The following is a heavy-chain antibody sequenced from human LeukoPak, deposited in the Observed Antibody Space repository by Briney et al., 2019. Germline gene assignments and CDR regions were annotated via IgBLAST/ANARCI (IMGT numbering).Heavy chain of an antibody. J-gene: IGHJ5*02. Sequence: SATLSLSCNVSGYSITSGYYWGLIRHPPGKGLEWVGSNSHSGSTYYNQTLKSRVTISVDTSKNQFSLKLSSVTAADTAVYYCARGSLQQLVPGYNWFDPWGQGTLVTVSS. CDR3: ARGSLQQLVPGYNWFDP. D-gene: IGHD6-6*01. CDR1: GYSITSGYY. CDR2: NSHSGST. V-gene: IGHV4-38-2*02.